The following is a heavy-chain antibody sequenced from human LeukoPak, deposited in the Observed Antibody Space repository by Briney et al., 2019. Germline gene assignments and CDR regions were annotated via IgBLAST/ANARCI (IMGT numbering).Heavy chain of an antibody. J-gene: IGHJ4*02. CDR1: GYTFTGYY. Sequence: ASVKVSCKASGYTFTGYYMHWVRQAPGQGLEWMGWINPNSGGTNYAQKLQGRVTMTTDTSTSTAYMELRSLRSDDTAVYYCARGPWELPRFDYWGQGTLVTVSS. V-gene: IGHV1-2*02. CDR2: INPNSGGT. CDR3: ARGPWELPRFDY. D-gene: IGHD1-26*01.